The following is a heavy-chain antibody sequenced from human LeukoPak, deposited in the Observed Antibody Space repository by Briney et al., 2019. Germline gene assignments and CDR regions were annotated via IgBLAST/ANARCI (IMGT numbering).Heavy chain of an antibody. J-gene: IGHJ4*02. Sequence: GGSLRLSCAASGFTFSSYWMHWVRQAPGKGLVWVSRINTDGRSTTYVDPVKGRFTITRDNAKNMVYLQMNSLRAADTAVYYCARGGSYGDYWGQGTPVTVSS. CDR3: ARGGSYGDY. V-gene: IGHV3-74*01. CDR2: INTDGRST. CDR1: GFTFSSYW. D-gene: IGHD1-26*01.